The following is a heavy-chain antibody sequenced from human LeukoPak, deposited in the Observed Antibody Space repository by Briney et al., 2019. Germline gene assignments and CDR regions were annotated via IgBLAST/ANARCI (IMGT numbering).Heavy chain of an antibody. D-gene: IGHD3-10*01. V-gene: IGHV1-3*01. Sequence: GASVKVSCKASGYTFTSYAMHRVRQAPGQRLEWMGWINAGNGNTKYSQKFQGRVTITRDTSASTAYMELSSLRSEDTAVYCCARSYYYGSGSPWGYYYYGMDVWGKGTTVTVSS. CDR1: GYTFTSYA. CDR3: ARSYYYGSGSPWGYYYYGMDV. CDR2: INAGNGNT. J-gene: IGHJ6*04.